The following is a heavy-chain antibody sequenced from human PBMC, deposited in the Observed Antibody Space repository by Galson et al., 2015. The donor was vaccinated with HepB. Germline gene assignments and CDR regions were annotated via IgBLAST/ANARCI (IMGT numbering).Heavy chain of an antibody. CDR2: ITSSGRTT. Sequence: SLRLSCAASGLIFSDYSLNWVRQTPGKGLEWVSYITSSGRTTSYADSVKGRFTVSRDNAKNSLYLQMNSLKSEDTAVYYCATSQKEPRTMRNKKWWRAEPITLSYSDYWGQGTLVTVSS. V-gene: IGHV3-48*04. CDR3: ATSQKEPRTMRNKKWWRAEPITLSYSDY. D-gene: IGHD2-15*01. J-gene: IGHJ4*02. CDR1: GLIFSDYS.